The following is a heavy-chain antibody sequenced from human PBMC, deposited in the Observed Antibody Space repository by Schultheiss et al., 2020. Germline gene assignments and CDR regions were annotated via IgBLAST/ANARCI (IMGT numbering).Heavy chain of an antibody. Sequence: GGSLRLSCAASGFTFSSYGMHWVRQAPGKGLEWVAVIWYDGSNKYYADSVKGRFTISRDNSKNTLYLQMNSLRAEDTAVYYCARTIAVAGTEYFDYWGQGTLVTVSA. CDR2: IWYDGSNK. J-gene: IGHJ4*02. CDR3: ARTIAVAGTEYFDY. V-gene: IGHV3-33*01. CDR1: GFTFSSYG. D-gene: IGHD6-19*01.